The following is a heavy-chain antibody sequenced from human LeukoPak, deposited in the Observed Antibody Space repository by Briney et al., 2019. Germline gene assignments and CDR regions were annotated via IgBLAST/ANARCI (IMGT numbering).Heavy chain of an antibody. CDR2: IIPIFGTA. J-gene: IGHJ6*03. D-gene: IGHD5/OR15-5a*01. Sequence: ASVKVSCKASGGTFSSYAISWARQAPGQGLEWMGGIIPIFGTANYAQKFQGRVTITTDESTSTAYMELSSLRSEDTAVYYCARDSLIFSDSLDYYMDVWGKGTTVTVSS. CDR1: GGTFSSYA. CDR3: ARDSLIFSDSLDYYMDV. V-gene: IGHV1-69*05.